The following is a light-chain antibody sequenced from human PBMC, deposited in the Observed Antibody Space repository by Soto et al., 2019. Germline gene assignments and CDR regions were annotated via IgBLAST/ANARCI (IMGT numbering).Light chain of an antibody. Sequence: DIQMTQSPSSLSASVGDRVTITCRASQSISTYLNWYQQKVGKAPKLLIYAASSLQRGVPSRFSGSGSGTHFTLTISSLQPEDFATYYCQQSYSTPPTFGQGTKLEIK. CDR1: QSISTY. J-gene: IGKJ2*01. CDR2: AAS. V-gene: IGKV1-39*01. CDR3: QQSYSTPPT.